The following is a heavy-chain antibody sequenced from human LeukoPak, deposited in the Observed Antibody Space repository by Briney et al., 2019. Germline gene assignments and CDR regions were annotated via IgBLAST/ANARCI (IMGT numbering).Heavy chain of an antibody. J-gene: IGHJ6*03. V-gene: IGHV1-46*01. CDR2: INPSGGST. CDR1: GYTFTSYG. CDR3: ARDGVPGYCSSTSCYRGYYYYYMDV. Sequence: ASVKVSCKASGYTFTSYGISWVRQAPGQGLEWMGIINPSGGSTSYAQKFQGRVTMTRDMSTSTVYMELSSLRSEDTAVYYCARDGVPGYCSSTSCYRGYYYYYMDVWGKGTTVTVSS. D-gene: IGHD2-2*01.